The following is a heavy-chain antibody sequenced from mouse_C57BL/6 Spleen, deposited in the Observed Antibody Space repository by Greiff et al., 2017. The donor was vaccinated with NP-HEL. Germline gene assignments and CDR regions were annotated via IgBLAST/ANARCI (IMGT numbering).Heavy chain of an antibody. CDR2: ISSGGSYT. CDR1: GFTFSSYG. J-gene: IGHJ3*01. D-gene: IGHD3-2*02. Sequence: EVKLQESGGDLVKPGGSLKLSCAASGFTFSSYGLSWVRQTPDKRLEWVATISSGGSYTYYPDSVKGRFTISRDNAKNTLYLQMSSLKSEDTAMYYCAETAQAKFAYWGQGTLVTVSA. CDR3: AETAQAKFAY. V-gene: IGHV5-6*01.